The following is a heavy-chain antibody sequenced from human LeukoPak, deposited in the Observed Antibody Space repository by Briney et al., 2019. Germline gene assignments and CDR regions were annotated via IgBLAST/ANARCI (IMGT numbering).Heavy chain of an antibody. CDR3: AREDSYGYGFFDY. Sequence: SVKVSCKASGYTFTGYYMHWVRQAPGQGLEWMGGIIPIFGTANYAQKFQGRVTITADESTSTAYMELSSLRSEDTAVYYCAREDSYGYGFFDYWGQGTLVTVSS. V-gene: IGHV1-69*13. D-gene: IGHD5-18*01. J-gene: IGHJ4*02. CDR1: GYTFTGYY. CDR2: IIPIFGTA.